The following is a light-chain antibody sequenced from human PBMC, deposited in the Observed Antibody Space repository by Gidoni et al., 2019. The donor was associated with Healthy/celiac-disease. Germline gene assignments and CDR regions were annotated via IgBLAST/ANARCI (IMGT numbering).Light chain of an antibody. J-gene: IGKJ2*01. CDR2: AAS. CDR1: QSISSY. Sequence: DIQMTQSPSSLSASVGDRVNITCRASQSISSYFNWYQQKPGKAPKLMIYAASSLQSGVPSRFSGSGSGTDFTLTISSLQPEDFATYYCQQSYSTPRTFGQGTKLEIK. V-gene: IGKV1-39*01. CDR3: QQSYSTPRT.